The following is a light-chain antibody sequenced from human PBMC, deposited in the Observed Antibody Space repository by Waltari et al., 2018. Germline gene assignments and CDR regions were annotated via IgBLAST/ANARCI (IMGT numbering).Light chain of an antibody. V-gene: IGKV3-15*01. CDR3: QQYNDYYS. CDR1: QSVASN. CDR2: DAS. J-gene: IGKJ2*03. Sequence: EKVLTQSPATLPVSPGEVVTLSCRASQSVASNVAWYQHRPGQAPRLLIYDASTRASGIPARFSGSGSGTAFTLTISGLHSEDCALYYCQQYNDYYSFGQGTKLEIK.